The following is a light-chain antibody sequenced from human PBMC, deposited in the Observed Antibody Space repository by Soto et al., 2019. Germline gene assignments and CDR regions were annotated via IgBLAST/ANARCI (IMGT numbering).Light chain of an antibody. CDR3: QLSYNTLA. Sequence: DIQMTQSPSSLSASVGDRVTITCRASQTISRYLNWYQQKPGKAPKLLIFAASSLQIGVPSRFSGSGSGTEFTLAISILQPEDFATYYCQLSYNTLAFGPGTKVDIK. V-gene: IGKV1-39*01. CDR1: QTISRY. CDR2: AAS. J-gene: IGKJ3*01.